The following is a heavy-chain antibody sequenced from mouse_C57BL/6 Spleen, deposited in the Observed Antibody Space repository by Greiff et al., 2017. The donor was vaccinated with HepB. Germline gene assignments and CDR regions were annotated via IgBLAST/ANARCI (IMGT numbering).Heavy chain of an antibody. CDR3: ARGTTVVAYRDYFDY. J-gene: IGHJ2*01. D-gene: IGHD1-1*01. Sequence: EVQLQQSGPELVKPGASVKISCKASGYTFTDYYMNWVKQSHGKSLEWIGDINPNNGGTRYNQKFKGKATLTVYKSSSTAYMELRSLTSEDSAVYYCARGTTVVAYRDYFDYWGQGTTLTVSS. V-gene: IGHV1-26*01. CDR2: INPNNGGT. CDR1: GYTFTDYY.